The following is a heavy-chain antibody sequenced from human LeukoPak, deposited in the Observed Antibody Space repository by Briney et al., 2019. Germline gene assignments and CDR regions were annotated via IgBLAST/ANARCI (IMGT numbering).Heavy chain of an antibody. D-gene: IGHD6-13*01. V-gene: IGHV5-51*01. CDR1: GYIFTNSW. Sequence: GESLKISCKGSGYIFTNSWIAWMRHMPGKGLEWMGIIYPGDSDTRYNPSFQGQVIISADKSISTAYLQWRSLKASDTAMYYCARRVAAVGFFDYWGQGTLVTVSS. CDR3: ARRVAAVGFFDY. CDR2: IYPGDSDT. J-gene: IGHJ4*02.